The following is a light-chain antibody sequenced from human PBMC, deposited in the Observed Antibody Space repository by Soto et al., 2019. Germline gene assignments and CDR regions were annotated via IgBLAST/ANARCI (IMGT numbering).Light chain of an antibody. J-gene: IGKJ2*02. Sequence: DIQMTQSPSTLSASVGDRVTITCRASQSISSWLAWYQQRPGKAPKVLIYKASNLGSGVPSRFSGSGSGTEFTLTINSLQPDDFATYYCQQYNSYPCTFGQGTKLEIK. CDR1: QSISSW. V-gene: IGKV1-5*03. CDR2: KAS. CDR3: QQYNSYPCT.